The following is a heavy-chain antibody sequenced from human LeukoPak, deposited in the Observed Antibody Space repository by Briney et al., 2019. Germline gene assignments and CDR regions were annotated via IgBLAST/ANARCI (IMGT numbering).Heavy chain of an antibody. CDR3: ARVLLVAAYYYYGMDV. D-gene: IGHD2-15*01. J-gene: IGHJ6*02. V-gene: IGHV3-7*04. Sequence: DPGGSLRLSCAASGFTFSSYWMSWVRQAPGKGLEWVANIKQDGSEKYYVDSVKGRFTISRDNAKNTLYLQMNSLRAEDTAVYYCARVLLVAAYYYYGMDVWGQGTTVTVSS. CDR2: IKQDGSEK. CDR1: GFTFSSYW.